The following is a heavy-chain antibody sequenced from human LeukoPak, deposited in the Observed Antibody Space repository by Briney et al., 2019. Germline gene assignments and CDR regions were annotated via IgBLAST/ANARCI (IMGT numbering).Heavy chain of an antibody. V-gene: IGHV1-46*03. CDR1: GYTFTSYY. D-gene: IGHD2-2*01. CDR3: ARDGELCSSTSCYVRFDY. CDR2: INPSGGST. J-gene: IGHJ4*02. Sequence: ASVKVSCKASGYTFTSYYMHWVRQAPGQGLEWMGMINPSGGSTSYAQKFQGRVTMTRDTSTSTVYMELSSLRSEDTAVYYCARDGELCSSTSCYVRFDYWGQGTLVTVSS.